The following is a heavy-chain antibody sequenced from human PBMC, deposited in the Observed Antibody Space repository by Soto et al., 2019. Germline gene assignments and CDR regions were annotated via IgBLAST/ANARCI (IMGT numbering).Heavy chain of an antibody. CDR2: IYYSGST. CDR3: ARGGYCSSTSCYQIDY. D-gene: IGHD2-2*01. Sequence: PSETLSLTCTVSGGSVSSGSYYWSWIRQPLGKGLEWIGYIYYSGSTNYNPSLKSRVTISVDTSKNQFSLKLSSVTAADTAVYYCARGGYCSSTSCYQIDYWGQGTLVTVS. CDR1: GGSVSSGSYY. J-gene: IGHJ4*02. V-gene: IGHV4-61*01.